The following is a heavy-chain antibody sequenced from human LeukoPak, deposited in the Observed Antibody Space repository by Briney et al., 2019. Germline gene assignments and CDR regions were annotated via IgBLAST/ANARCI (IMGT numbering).Heavy chain of an antibody. Sequence: ASVKVSCKASGYTFTGYYMHWVRQAPGQGLEWMGWINPNSGGTNYAQKFQGRVTMTRDTPISTAYMELSRLRSDDTAVYYCAKDPPTRGVTSYYYYYMDVWGKGPTVTVSS. CDR3: AKDPPTRGVTSYYYYYMDV. V-gene: IGHV1-2*02. CDR2: INPNSGGT. CDR1: GYTFTGYY. J-gene: IGHJ6*03. D-gene: IGHD3-10*01.